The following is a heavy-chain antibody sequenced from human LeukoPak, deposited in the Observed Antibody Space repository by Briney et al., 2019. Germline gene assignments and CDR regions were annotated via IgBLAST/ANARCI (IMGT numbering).Heavy chain of an antibody. CDR1: GFTFTEAC. CDR2: IRRETVGGTT. D-gene: IGHD3-9*01. Sequence: GRSLRLSCAASGFTFTEACMSCVCGAPGKGRGWVGRIRRETVGGTTDYAARVKGRFTNSRADSKNTGYLEMNSLKTDATAEYYCTTDRDLYAIFNGLPGLDYWGQGTLVTVSS. V-gene: IGHV3-15*05. CDR3: TTDRDLYAIFNGLPGLDY. J-gene: IGHJ4*02.